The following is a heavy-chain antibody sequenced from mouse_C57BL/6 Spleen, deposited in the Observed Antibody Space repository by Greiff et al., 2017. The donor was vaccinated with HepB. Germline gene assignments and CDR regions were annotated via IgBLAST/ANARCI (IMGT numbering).Heavy chain of an antibody. CDR3: ASFYYDYDEGAY. D-gene: IGHD2-4*01. V-gene: IGHV1-64*01. CDR2: IHPNSGST. Sequence: QVQLQQPGAELVKPGASVKLSCKASGYTFTSYWMHWVKQRPGQGLEWIGMIHPNSGSTNYNEKFKSKATLTVDKSSSTAYMQLSSLTSEDSAVYYCASFYYDYDEGAYWGQGTLVTVSA. J-gene: IGHJ3*01. CDR1: GYTFTSYW.